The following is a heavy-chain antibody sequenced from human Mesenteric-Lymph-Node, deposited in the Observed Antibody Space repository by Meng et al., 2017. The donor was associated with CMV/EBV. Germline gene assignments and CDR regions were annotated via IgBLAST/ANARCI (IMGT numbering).Heavy chain of an antibody. J-gene: IGHJ4*01. CDR1: FSGYY. D-gene: IGHD3-22*01. CDR3: ARAHFYYDASGYALDY. CDR2: IDHSGST. Sequence: FSGYYWSWIRQSPGKGLEWIGAIDHSGSTSYTPSLTRRITMSVDTSRTQFSLTLNSVTDADTAVYYCARAHFYYDASGYALDYWGQGTLVTVSS. V-gene: IGHV4-34*01.